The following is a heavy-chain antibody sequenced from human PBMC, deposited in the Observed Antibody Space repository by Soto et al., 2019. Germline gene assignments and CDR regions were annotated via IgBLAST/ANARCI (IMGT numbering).Heavy chain of an antibody. J-gene: IGHJ4*02. D-gene: IGHD2-2*01. CDR2: ISSSDNTI. V-gene: IGHV3-11*01. CDR1: GFTFSDYY. CDR3: ARDSRPVNL. Sequence: QVQLVESGGGLVKPGGSLRLSCAASGFTFSDYYMNWIRQAPGKGLEWVSNISSSDNTIYYADSVKGRFTISRDNAKNSLYLPMSSLRAEDTAVYFCARDSRPVNLWGQGTLVTVSS.